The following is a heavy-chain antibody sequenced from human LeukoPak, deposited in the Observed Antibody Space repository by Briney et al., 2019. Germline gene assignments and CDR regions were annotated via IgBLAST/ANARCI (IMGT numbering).Heavy chain of an antibody. CDR1: GFTFSSYG. V-gene: IGHV3-21*01. Sequence: PGGSLRLSCAASGFTFSSYGMHWVRQAPGKGLEWVSSISSSGKYIYYADSMKGRFTVSRDNARSSVYLEMNSLRSDDTAVYYCSRDVSRHISCYTGWGQGTLVTVSS. CDR3: SRDVSRHISCYTG. J-gene: IGHJ4*02. CDR2: ISSSGKYI. D-gene: IGHD2-2*02.